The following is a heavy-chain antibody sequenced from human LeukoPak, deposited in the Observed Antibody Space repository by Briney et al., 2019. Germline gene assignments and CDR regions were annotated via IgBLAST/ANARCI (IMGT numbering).Heavy chain of an antibody. Sequence: GRSLRLSCAASGFTFSSYGMPWVRQAPGKGLEWVAVISYDGSNKYYADSVKGRFTISRDNSKNTLYLQMNSLRAEDTAVYYCAKDVDYDSSGYPDYWGQGTLVTVSS. D-gene: IGHD3-22*01. J-gene: IGHJ4*02. CDR1: GFTFSSYG. V-gene: IGHV3-30*18. CDR2: ISYDGSNK. CDR3: AKDVDYDSSGYPDY.